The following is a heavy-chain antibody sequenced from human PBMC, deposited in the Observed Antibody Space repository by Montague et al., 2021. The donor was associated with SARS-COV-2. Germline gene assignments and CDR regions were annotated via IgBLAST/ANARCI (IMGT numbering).Heavy chain of an antibody. CDR1: GFTFNNYA. V-gene: IGHV3-23*03. Sequence: SLRLSCAASGFTFNNYAMNWVRQAPGKGLEWVSVIVSGGRSTFYADSVKGRFTISRDNSKDTLYLQMYSLRLEDTAIFYCAKDPVAVAGRYFDYWGQGTLVTVSS. CDR2: IVSGGRST. D-gene: IGHD6-19*01. CDR3: AKDPVAVAGRYFDY. J-gene: IGHJ4*02.